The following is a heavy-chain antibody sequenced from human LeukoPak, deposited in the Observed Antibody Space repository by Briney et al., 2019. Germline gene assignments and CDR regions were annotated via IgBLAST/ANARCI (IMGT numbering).Heavy chain of an antibody. V-gene: IGHV3-7*01. CDR2: IKQEGSEK. CDR1: GFTFSSYW. CDR3: AREFPYYYDSSGYLYYFDY. D-gene: IGHD3-22*01. J-gene: IGHJ4*02. Sequence: GGSLRLSCAASGFTFSSYWMSWVRQAPGKGLEWVANIKQEGSEKYYVDSVKGRFTISRDNAKNSLYLQMNSLRAEDTAVYYCAREFPYYYDSSGYLYYFDYWGQGTLVTVSS.